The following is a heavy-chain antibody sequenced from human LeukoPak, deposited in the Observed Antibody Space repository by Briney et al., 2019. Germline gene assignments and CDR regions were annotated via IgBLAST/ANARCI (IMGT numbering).Heavy chain of an antibody. CDR1: GGSISSGGYY. D-gene: IGHD3-3*01. V-gene: IGHV4-31*03. CDR3: ARASDFWSGYSGFDY. Sequence: EPSETLSLTCTVSGGSISSGGYYWSWGRQHPGKGLEWIGYIYYSGSTYYNPSLKSRLTISVDTSKNQSSLKLSSVTAADTAVYYCARASDFWSGYSGFDYWGQGTLVTVSS. J-gene: IGHJ4*02. CDR2: IYYSGST.